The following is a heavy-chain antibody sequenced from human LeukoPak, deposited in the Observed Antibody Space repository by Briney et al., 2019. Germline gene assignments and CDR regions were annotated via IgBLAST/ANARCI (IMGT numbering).Heavy chain of an antibody. Sequence: GGSLRLSCAASGFTFSIYSMNWVRQAPGKGLEWVSYISNSGTAIYYADSVKRRFTISRDNAKSSLYLQMNRLRAEDTAVYYCARAGYSMDTEYFQHWGQGTLVTVSS. CDR2: ISNSGTAI. D-gene: IGHD5-18*01. J-gene: IGHJ1*01. CDR1: GFTFSIYS. V-gene: IGHV3-48*04. CDR3: ARAGYSMDTEYFQH.